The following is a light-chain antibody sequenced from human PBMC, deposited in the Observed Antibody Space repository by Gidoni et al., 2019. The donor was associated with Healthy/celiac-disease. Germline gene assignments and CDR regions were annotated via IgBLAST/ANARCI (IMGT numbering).Light chain of an antibody. CDR2: DAS. V-gene: IGKV1-33*01. Sequence: IQMTQSPSSLSASVGDRVTITCQASQDISNYLNWYPQKPGKAPKLLIYDASNLETGVPSRFSGSGSGTDFTFTISSLQPEDIATYYCQQYDNLPITFXQXTRLEIK. J-gene: IGKJ5*01. CDR3: QQYDNLPIT. CDR1: QDISNY.